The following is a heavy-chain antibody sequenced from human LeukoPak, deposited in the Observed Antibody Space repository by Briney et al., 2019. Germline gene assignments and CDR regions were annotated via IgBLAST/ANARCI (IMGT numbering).Heavy chain of an antibody. D-gene: IGHD3-10*01. CDR2: INHSGST. J-gene: IGHJ4*02. V-gene: IGHV4-34*01. CDR1: GGSFSGHY. CDR3: ARSSVSGTYSGGY. Sequence: SETLSLTCAVYGGSFSGHYWSWIRQPPGKGLEWIGEINHSGSTNYNPSLKGRVTISADTSKNQFSLKLTSVTAADTAVYYCARSSVSGTYSGGYWGQGTLVTVSS.